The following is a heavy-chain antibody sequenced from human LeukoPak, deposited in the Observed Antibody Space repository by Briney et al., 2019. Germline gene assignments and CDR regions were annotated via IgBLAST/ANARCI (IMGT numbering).Heavy chain of an antibody. CDR3: TTVWYSSGWRIDY. J-gene: IGHJ4*02. Sequence: GGSLRLSCAASGFTFSKAWMSWVRQAPGKGLEWVGRIKSKTDGGTTDYAAPVKGRFTISRDDSKNTLYLQMNSLKTEDTAVYYCTTVWYSSGWRIDYWGQGTLVTVSS. D-gene: IGHD6-19*01. CDR2: IKSKTDGGTT. CDR1: GFTFSKAW. V-gene: IGHV3-15*01.